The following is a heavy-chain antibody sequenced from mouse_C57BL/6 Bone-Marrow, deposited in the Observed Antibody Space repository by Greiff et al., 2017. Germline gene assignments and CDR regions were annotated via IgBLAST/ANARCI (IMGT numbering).Heavy chain of an antibody. CDR1: GFTFSDYY. CDR2: ISNGGGST. V-gene: IGHV5-12*01. Sequence: EVKLEESGGGLVQPGGSLKLSCAASGFTFSDYYMYWVRQTPEKRLEWVAYISNGGGSTYYPDTVKGRFTISRDNAKNTLYLQMSRLKSEDTAMYYCARHKVSRYYGRVYYAMDYWGQGTSVTVSS. CDR3: ARHKVSRYYGRVYYAMDY. J-gene: IGHJ4*01. D-gene: IGHD1-1*01.